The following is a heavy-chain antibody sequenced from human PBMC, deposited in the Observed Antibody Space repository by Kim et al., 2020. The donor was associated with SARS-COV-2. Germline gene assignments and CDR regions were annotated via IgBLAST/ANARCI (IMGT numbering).Heavy chain of an antibody. J-gene: IGHJ4*02. V-gene: IGHV3-30*18. Sequence: GGSLRLSCAASGFTFSSYGMHWVRQAPGKGLEWVAVISYDGSNKYYADSVKGRFTISRDNSKNTLYLQMNSLRAEDTAVYYCAKDPRRGYSGYSIDYWGQGTLVTVSS. CDR2: ISYDGSNK. D-gene: IGHD5-12*01. CDR1: GFTFSSYG. CDR3: AKDPRRGYSGYSIDY.